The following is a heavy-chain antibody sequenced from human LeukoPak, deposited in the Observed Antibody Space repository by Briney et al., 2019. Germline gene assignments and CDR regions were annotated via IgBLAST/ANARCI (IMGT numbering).Heavy chain of an antibody. CDR2: MYYSGST. J-gene: IGHJ4*02. CDR1: GGSITGSSYY. CDR3: ARQYYDNTGYYYFDY. D-gene: IGHD3-22*01. Sequence: SETLSLTCTVSGGSITGSSYYWGWIRQPPGKGLEWIGSMYYSGSTYYNPSLKSRLTISVDTSKNQFSLRLTSVTAADTAVYYCARQYYDNTGYYYFDYWGQGTLVTVSS. V-gene: IGHV4-39*01.